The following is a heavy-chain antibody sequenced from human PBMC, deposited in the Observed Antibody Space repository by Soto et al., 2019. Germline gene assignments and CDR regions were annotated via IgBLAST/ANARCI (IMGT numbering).Heavy chain of an antibody. CDR2: INHSGST. V-gene: IGHV4-34*01. Sequence: QVQLQQWGAGLLKPSETLSLTCAVYGGSFSGYYWSWIRQPPGKGLEWIGEINHSGSTNYNPSLKSRVTISVDTSKNQFSLKLSSVTAADTAVYYCASRGLVATPPAEPNWFDPWGQGTLVTVSS. D-gene: IGHD5-12*01. J-gene: IGHJ5*02. CDR1: GGSFSGYY. CDR3: ASRGLVATPPAEPNWFDP.